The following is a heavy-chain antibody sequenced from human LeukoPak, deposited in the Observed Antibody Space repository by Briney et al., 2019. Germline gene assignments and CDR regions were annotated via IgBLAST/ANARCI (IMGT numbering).Heavy chain of an antibody. CDR1: GFTFSSYG. Sequence: GGSLRLSCAASGFTFSSYGMHWVRQAPGKGLEWVAFIRNDGSNKYYADSVKGRFTISRDNSKNTLYLQMNSLRAEDTAVYYCADPARTDYWGQGTLVTVSS. V-gene: IGHV3-30*02. CDR3: ADPARTDY. J-gene: IGHJ4*02. CDR2: IRNDGSNK.